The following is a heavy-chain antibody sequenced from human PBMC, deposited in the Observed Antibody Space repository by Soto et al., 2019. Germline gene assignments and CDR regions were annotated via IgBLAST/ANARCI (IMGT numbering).Heavy chain of an antibody. CDR2: IFSNDEK. D-gene: IGHD6-13*01. Sequence: QVTVREPGPVLVKPPETLRLTCTVSGFSLSNAGWGVSWIRQPPGKALEWLAHIFSNDEKSYRTSLKSRLTISKDTSKSQVVLTMTNMDPVDTATYYCASTYSTSWYWFDPWGQGTLVTVSS. CDR3: ASTYSTSWYWFDP. V-gene: IGHV2-26*04. J-gene: IGHJ5*02. CDR1: GFSLSNAGWG.